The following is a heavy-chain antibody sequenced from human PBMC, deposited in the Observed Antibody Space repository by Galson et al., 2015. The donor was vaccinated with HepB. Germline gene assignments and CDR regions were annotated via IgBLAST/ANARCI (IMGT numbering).Heavy chain of an antibody. V-gene: IGHV1-2*06. J-gene: IGHJ6*02. CDR2: INPNSGGT. Sequence: SVKVSCKASGSTFTTYYIHWVRQAPGQGLEWMGRINPNSGGTNYAQKFQGRLTMTRDTSISTAYMELSGLRSDDTAVYYCAKEIGHGHRGMDVWGQGTTVTVSS. CDR3: AKEIGHGHRGMDV. CDR1: GSTFTTYY. D-gene: IGHD1-14*01.